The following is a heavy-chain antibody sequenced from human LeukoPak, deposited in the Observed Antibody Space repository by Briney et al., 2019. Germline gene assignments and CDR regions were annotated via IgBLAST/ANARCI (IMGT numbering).Heavy chain of an antibody. CDR2: INPNSGGT. D-gene: IGHD5-12*01. V-gene: IGHV1-2*02. CDR3: ARTIGGYESDAFDI. CDR1: GYTFTGYY. Sequence: GASVKVSCKASGYTFTGYYMHWVRQAPGQGLEWMGWINPNSGGTNYAQKFQGRVTMTRDTSISTAYMELSRLRSDDTAVYYCARTIGGYESDAFDIWGQGTMVTVSS. J-gene: IGHJ3*02.